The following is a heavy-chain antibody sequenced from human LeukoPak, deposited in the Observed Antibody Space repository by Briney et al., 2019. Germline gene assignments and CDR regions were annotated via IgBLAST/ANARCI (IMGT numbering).Heavy chain of an antibody. J-gene: IGHJ5*02. CDR1: GGSISSSSYY. CDR2: IYYSGST. Sequence: SETLSLTCTVSGGSISSSSYYWGWIRQPPGKGLEWIGSIYYSGSTYYNPSLKSRVTISVDTSKNQFSLKLSSVTAADTAVYYCARRWFGENNWFDPWGQGTLVTVSS. D-gene: IGHD3-10*01. V-gene: IGHV4-39*07. CDR3: ARRWFGENNWFDP.